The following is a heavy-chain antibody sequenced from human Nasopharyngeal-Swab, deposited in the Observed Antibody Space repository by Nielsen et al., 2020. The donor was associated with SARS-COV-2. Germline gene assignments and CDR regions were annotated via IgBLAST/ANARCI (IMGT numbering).Heavy chain of an antibody. J-gene: IGHJ3*02. CDR3: ARVNPVSGSYYDAIDI. CDR2: IRSRVNSYAT. D-gene: IGHD3-10*01. Sequence: SCAASGFSFSVSSMNWVRQASGKGLEWVGRIRSRVNSYATEYGVSVKGRFTISRDDSKNTAYLQMNSLKTEDTALYYCARVNPVSGSYYDAIDIWGQGTMVTVSS. CDR1: GFSFSVSS. V-gene: IGHV3-73*01.